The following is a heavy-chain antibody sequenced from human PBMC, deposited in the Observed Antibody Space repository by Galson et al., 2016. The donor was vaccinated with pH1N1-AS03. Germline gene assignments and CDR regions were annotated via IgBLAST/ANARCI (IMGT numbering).Heavy chain of an antibody. J-gene: IGHJ4*02. CDR2: INPDSGCT. Sequence: SVKVSCKASGYTFAAYYIHWVRQAPGQGLEWMGWINPDSGCTHYAQKFRGRVTMTRDTSISTAYMELTRLKSNDTAVYFCARVDLGTSGHHSWGQGTLVTVSS. CDR3: ARVDLGTSGHHS. CDR1: GYTFAAYY. V-gene: IGHV1-2*02. D-gene: IGHD2-2*01.